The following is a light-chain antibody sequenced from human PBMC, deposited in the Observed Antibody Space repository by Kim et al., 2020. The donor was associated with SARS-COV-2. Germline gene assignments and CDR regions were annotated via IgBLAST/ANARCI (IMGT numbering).Light chain of an antibody. Sequence: ASVKLTCTLSSGHRSYAITWHQQQPGKGPRYLMKINSDGSHSKGGGIPDRFSGSSSGAERYLTISSLQSEDEADYYCQTWDTGIRVFGGGTQLTVL. CDR3: QTWDTGIRV. CDR1: SGHRSYA. V-gene: IGLV4-69*01. CDR2: INSDGSH. J-gene: IGLJ3*02.